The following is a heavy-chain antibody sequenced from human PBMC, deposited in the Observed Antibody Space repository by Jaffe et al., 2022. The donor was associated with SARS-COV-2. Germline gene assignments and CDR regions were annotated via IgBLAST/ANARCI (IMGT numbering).Heavy chain of an antibody. Sequence: QVQLQQWGAGLLKPSETLSLTCAVYGGSLSNYYWSWIRQPPGKGLEWIGESNDSGSTNYNPSLKSRVTISVDTSKNQFSLKLRSVTAADTAVYYCARGWGGSGNYPPNWGQGPLVTVSS. CDR1: GGSLSNYY. J-gene: IGHJ4*02. CDR2: SNDSGST. D-gene: IGHD1-26*01. V-gene: IGHV4-34*01. CDR3: ARGWGGSGNYPPN.